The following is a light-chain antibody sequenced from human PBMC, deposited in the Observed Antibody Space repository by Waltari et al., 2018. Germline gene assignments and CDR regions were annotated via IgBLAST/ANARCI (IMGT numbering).Light chain of an antibody. V-gene: IGLV3-21*04. J-gene: IGLJ2*01. CDR2: NDS. CDR1: TIGSTS. CDR3: QVWDTSSDHVV. Sequence: SYVLTQAPSVSVAPGKTARITCGGNTIGSTSVHWYQQKPGQAPVLVIYNDSDRPSGIPERFSGSNSGNTATLTISRVEGGDEADYYCQVWDTSSDHVVFGGGTKLTVL.